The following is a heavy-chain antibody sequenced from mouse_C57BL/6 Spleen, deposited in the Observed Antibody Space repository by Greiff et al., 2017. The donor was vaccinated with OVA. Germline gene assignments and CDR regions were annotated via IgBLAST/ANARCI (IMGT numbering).Heavy chain of an antibody. D-gene: IGHD3-2*02. V-gene: IGHV1-22*01. CDR3: ATPASSGDYYAMDY. Sequence: EVQLQQSGPELVKPGASVKMSCKASGYTFTDYNMHWVKQSHGKSLEWIGYINPNNGGTSYNQKFKGKATLTVNKSSSTAYMALRSLTSEDSAVYYCATPASSGDYYAMDYWGQGTSVTVSS. CDR2: INPNNGGT. J-gene: IGHJ4*01. CDR1: GYTFTDYN.